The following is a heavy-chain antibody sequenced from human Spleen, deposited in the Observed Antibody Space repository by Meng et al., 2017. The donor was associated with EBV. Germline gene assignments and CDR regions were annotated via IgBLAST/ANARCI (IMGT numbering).Heavy chain of an antibody. V-gene: IGHV4-34*12. J-gene: IGHJ4*02. D-gene: IGHD3-16*01. CDR1: GDSFSAYY. CDR2: VIHSGNT. CDR3: ATGWGKANY. Sequence: QLRQGGAGLLKPSETLSLTCTVYGDSFSAYYWRWIRQPPGRGLEWIGDVIHSGNTSYSPSLKSRVTISVDTSKRQFSLKLRSMTAADTAVYYCATGWGKANYWGQGTLVTVSS.